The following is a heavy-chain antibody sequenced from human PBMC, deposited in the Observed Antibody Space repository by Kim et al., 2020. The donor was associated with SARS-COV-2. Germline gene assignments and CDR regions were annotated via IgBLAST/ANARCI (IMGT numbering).Heavy chain of an antibody. D-gene: IGHD3-10*01. Sequence: SETLSLTCTVSGGSISSSSYYWGWIRQPPGKGLEWIGSIYYSGSTYYNPSLKSRVTISVDTSKNQFSLKLSSVTAADTAVYYCARRGELLSISFDYWGQG. CDR2: IYYSGST. CDR1: GGSISSSSYY. V-gene: IGHV4-39*01. CDR3: ARRGELLSISFDY. J-gene: IGHJ4*02.